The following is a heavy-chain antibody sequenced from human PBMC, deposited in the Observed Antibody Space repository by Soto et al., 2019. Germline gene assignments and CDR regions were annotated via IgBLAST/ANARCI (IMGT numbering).Heavy chain of an antibody. CDR1: GFTFDDYA. D-gene: IGHD4-17*01. V-gene: IGHV3-9*01. J-gene: IGHJ1*01. Sequence: GGSLRLSCAASGFTFDDYAMHWVRQAPGKGLEWVSGISWNSGSIGYADSVKGRFTISRDNAKNSLYLQMNSLRAEDTALYYCAKAPYGDYGYFQHWGQGTLVTVSS. CDR3: AKAPYGDYGYFQH. CDR2: ISWNSGSI.